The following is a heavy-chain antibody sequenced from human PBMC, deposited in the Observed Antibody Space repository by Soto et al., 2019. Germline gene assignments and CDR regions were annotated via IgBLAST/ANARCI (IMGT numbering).Heavy chain of an antibody. J-gene: IGHJ4*02. Sequence: SETLSLTCTVSGGSISSYYWSWIRQPPGKGLEWIGYIYYSGSTNYNPSLKSRVTISVDTSKNQFSLKLSSVTAADTAVYYCATGRDVLRFLEIDYWGQGTLVTVSS. CDR3: ATGRDVLRFLEIDY. CDR1: GGSISSYY. CDR2: IYYSGST. D-gene: IGHD3-3*01. V-gene: IGHV4-59*08.